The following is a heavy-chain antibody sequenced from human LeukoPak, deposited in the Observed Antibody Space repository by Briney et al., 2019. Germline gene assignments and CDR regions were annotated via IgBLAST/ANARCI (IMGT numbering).Heavy chain of an antibody. J-gene: IGHJ4*02. CDR1: GFTVSSNY. CDR3: ARGTVIRGVITPALDY. D-gene: IGHD3-10*01. CDR2: IYSGGST. Sequence: PGGSLRLSCAASGFTVSSNYMSWARQAPGKGLEWVSVIYSGGSTYYADSVKGRFTISRDNSKNTLYLQMNSLRAEDTAVYYCARGTVIRGVITPALDYWGQGTLVTVSS. V-gene: IGHV3-53*01.